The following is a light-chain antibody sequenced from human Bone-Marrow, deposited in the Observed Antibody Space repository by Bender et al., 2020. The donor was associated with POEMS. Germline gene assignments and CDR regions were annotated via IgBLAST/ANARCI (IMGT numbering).Light chain of an antibody. CDR2: YDD. CDR3: AAWDDSLHAWV. J-gene: IGLJ3*02. CDR1: SSNIGNNA. V-gene: IGLV1-36*01. Sequence: QSVLTQPPSVSEAPRQRVTMSCSGRSSNIGNNAVNWYQQLPGKAPKLLVYYDDLLASGVSDRFSGSKSCTSASLAISGLQSEDEADYYCAAWDDSLHAWVCGGGTKRTVL.